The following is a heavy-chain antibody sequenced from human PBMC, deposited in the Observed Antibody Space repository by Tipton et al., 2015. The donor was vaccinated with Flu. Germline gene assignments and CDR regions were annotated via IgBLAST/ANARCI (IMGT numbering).Heavy chain of an antibody. D-gene: IGHD2-21*01. CDR2: IYIDGRT. CDR1: GFTVSGFF. CDR3: TKDVTPGGADV. J-gene: IGHJ6*02. V-gene: IGHV3-53*05. Sequence: AVSGFTVSGFFMSWVRQAPGKGLEWVSLIYIDGRTHYADSVKGRFTISIDNAKRSLYLQMNSLRAEDTALYYCTKDVTPGGADVWGPGTMVTVSS.